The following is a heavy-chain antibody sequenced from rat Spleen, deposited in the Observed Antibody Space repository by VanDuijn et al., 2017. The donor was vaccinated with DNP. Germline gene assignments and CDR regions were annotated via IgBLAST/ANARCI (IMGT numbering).Heavy chain of an antibody. V-gene: IGHV3-1*01. Sequence: EVQLQESGPGLVKPSQSLSLTCSVTGYSITSNYWGWIRKFQGNEMEWIGHISYSGSTSSNPSLKSRISITRDTSKNQFFLQLNSITSEDTATYYCAKSGYSTDYYYFDHWGQGVMVTVSS. J-gene: IGHJ2*01. CDR1: GYSITSNY. D-gene: IGHD1-6*01. CDR2: ISYSGST. CDR3: AKSGYSTDYYYFDH.